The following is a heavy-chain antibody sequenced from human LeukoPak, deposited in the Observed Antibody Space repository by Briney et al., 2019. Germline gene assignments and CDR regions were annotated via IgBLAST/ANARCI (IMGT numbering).Heavy chain of an antibody. Sequence: SETLSLTCTVSNASISSNTYYRAWIRQPPGKGLEWIGEINHSGSTNYNPSLKSRVTISVDTSKNQFSLKLSSVTAADTAGHDCASRPPPIRGSGYGYWGQGTLVTVSS. V-gene: IGHV4-39*07. CDR3: ASRPPPIRGSGYGY. CDR1: NASISSNTYY. D-gene: IGHD3-10*01. J-gene: IGHJ4*02. CDR2: INHSGST.